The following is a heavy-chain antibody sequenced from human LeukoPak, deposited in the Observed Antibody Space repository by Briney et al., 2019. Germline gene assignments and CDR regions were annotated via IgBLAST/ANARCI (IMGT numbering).Heavy chain of an antibody. J-gene: IGHJ5*02. V-gene: IGHV4-61*02. D-gene: IGHD3-10*01. CDR1: GGSISSGSYY. CDR3: ARGFLYYYGSGSYSHRRGATGFDP. Sequence: SETLSLTCTGSGGSISSGSYYWSWIRQPAGKGLEWIGRIYTSGSTNYNPSLKSRVTISVDTSKNQFSLKLSSVTAADTAVYYCARGFLYYYGSGSYSHRRGATGFDPWGQGTLVTVSS. CDR2: IYTSGST.